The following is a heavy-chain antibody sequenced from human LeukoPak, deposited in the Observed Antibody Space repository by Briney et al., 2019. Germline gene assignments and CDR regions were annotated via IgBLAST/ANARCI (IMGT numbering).Heavy chain of an antibody. D-gene: IGHD1-1*01. Sequence: GGSLRLSCAASEFTFSSHWMYWVRQAPGKGLVWVSRINSDGSSTSYADSVKGRFTTSRDNAKNTLYLQMNSLRAEDTAVYYCATGTTVPWYFDLWGRGTLVTVSS. V-gene: IGHV3-74*01. CDR1: EFTFSSHW. J-gene: IGHJ2*01. CDR3: ATGTTVPWYFDL. CDR2: INSDGSST.